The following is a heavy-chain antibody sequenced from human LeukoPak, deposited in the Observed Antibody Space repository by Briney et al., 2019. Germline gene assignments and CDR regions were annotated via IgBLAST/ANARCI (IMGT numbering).Heavy chain of an antibody. CDR3: AREAAADVYDI. V-gene: IGHV3-48*03. CDR1: GFTFSSYE. Sequence: PGRSLRLSCAASGFTFSSYEMNWVRQTPGKGLEWVSYIGSSGSTISYADSVKGRFTISRDNAKNSLYLQMNSLRADDTAVYYCAREAAADVYDIWGQGTMVTVSS. D-gene: IGHD6-13*01. CDR2: IGSSGSTI. J-gene: IGHJ3*02.